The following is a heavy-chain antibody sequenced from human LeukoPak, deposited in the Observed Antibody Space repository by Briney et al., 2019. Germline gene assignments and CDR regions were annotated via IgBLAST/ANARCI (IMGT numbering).Heavy chain of an antibody. CDR3: AAAQNYYGSGREYFQH. CDR2: IVVGSGKT. CDR1: GFTFTSSA. J-gene: IGHJ1*01. Sequence: GISVKVSCKASGFTFTSSAVQWVRQARGQRLEWIGWIVVGSGKTNYEQKFQERVTITRDMSISTVYMELSSLRSEDTAVYYCAAAQNYYGSGREYFQHWGQGTLVTVSS. D-gene: IGHD3-10*01. V-gene: IGHV1-58*01.